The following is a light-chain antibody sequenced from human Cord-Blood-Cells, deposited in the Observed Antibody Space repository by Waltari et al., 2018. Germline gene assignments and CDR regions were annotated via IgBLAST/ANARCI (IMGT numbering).Light chain of an antibody. V-gene: IGLV2-8*01. Sequence: QSALTQPPSASGSPGQSVTLPCTGTSSDVGGYNYLYWYQQPPGKAPTLMSYEVSKLPSGVPDRFSGSKSGNTASLTVSGLQAEDEADYYCSSYAGSNNLVFGGGTKLTVL. CDR1: SSDVGGYNY. CDR3: SSYAGSNNLV. CDR2: EVS. J-gene: IGLJ2*01.